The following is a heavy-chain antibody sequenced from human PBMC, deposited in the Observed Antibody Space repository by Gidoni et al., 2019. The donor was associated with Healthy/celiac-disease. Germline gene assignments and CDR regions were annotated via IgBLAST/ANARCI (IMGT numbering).Heavy chain of an antibody. Sequence: QVQLVESGGGVVQPGRSLRLSCAASGFTFSSYGMHWVRQAPGKGLEWVAVIWYDGSNKYYADSVKGRFTISRDNSKNTLYLQMNSLRAEDTAVYYCARDQREDTMVRGVMKPIPLGWFDPWGQGTLVTVSS. CDR2: IWYDGSNK. J-gene: IGHJ5*02. V-gene: IGHV3-33*01. D-gene: IGHD3-10*01. CDR3: ARDQREDTMVRGVMKPIPLGWFDP. CDR1: GFTFSSYG.